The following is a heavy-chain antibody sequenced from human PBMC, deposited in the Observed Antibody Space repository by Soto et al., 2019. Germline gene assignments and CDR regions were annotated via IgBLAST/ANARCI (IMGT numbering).Heavy chain of an antibody. D-gene: IGHD2-15*01. CDR2: IYYSGST. V-gene: IGHV4-39*01. CDR1: GGSISSSSYY. CDR3: ARHAWVGYTSRIYYMDV. Sequence: SETLSLTCTVSGGSISSSSYYWGWIRQPPGKGLEWIGSIYYSGSTYYNPSLKSRVTISVDTSKNQFSLQLSSVTAADTAFYFCARHAWVGYTSRIYYMDVWGKGTTVT. J-gene: IGHJ6*03.